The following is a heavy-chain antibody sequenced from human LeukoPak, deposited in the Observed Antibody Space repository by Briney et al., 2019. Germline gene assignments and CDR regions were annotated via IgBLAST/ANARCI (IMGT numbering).Heavy chain of an antibody. CDR1: GGSFSGYY. Sequence: SETLSLTCAVYGGSFSGYYWSWLRQPPGKGLEWIGEINHSGSTNYNPSLKSRVTISVDTSKNQFSLKLSSVTAADTAVYYCSRGPPVRGVIITKRWFDPWGQGTLVTVSS. CDR3: SRGPPVRGVIITKRWFDP. CDR2: INHSGST. J-gene: IGHJ5*02. V-gene: IGHV4-34*01. D-gene: IGHD3-10*01.